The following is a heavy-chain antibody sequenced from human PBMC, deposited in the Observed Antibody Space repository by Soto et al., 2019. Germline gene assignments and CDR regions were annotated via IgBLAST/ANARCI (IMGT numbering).Heavy chain of an antibody. V-gene: IGHV3-23*01. CDR2: ISASGGST. CDR1: GFTFSTCA. CDR3: AVTPYDFFTGSPLFDF. J-gene: IGHJ4*02. D-gene: IGHD3-9*01. Sequence: EVQLLDSGGGLVQPGGSLRLSCSASGFTFSTCAMSWVRQAPGKGLEWVSSISASGGSTYYADSVKGRFTISRDNSENTLYLQMSSLRAEDTALYYCAVTPYDFFTGSPLFDFWGEGTLVTVSS.